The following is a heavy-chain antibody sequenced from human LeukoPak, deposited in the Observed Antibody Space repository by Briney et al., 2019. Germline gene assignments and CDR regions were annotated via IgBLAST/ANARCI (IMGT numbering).Heavy chain of an antibody. CDR1: GYIFSDYW. J-gene: IGHJ6*02. CDR2: IYPGDSDT. D-gene: IGHD3-10*01. CDR3: ASRLYSGSGSYYYYGMDV. V-gene: IGHV5-51*01. Sequence: RGESLKISCKGSGYIFSDYWIGWVRQKPGKGLEWMGIIYPGDSDTRYSPSFQGQVTISADKSISTAYLQWSSLKASDTAMYYCASRLYSGSGSYYYYGMDVWGQGTTVTVSS.